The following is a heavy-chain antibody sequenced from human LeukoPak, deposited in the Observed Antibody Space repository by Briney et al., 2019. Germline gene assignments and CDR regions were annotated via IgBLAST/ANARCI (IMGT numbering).Heavy chain of an antibody. V-gene: IGHV3-30*02. CDR2: IRYDGSNK. J-gene: IGHJ4*02. Sequence: PGGSLRLSCAASGFTFSSYGMHWVRQAPGKGLEWVAFIRYDGSNKYYADSVKGRFTISRDNSKNTLYLQMNSLRAEDTAVYYCAKVRWELSGREFYYFDYWGQGTLVTVSS. CDR3: AKVRWELSGREFYYFDY. CDR1: GFTFSSYG. D-gene: IGHD1-26*01.